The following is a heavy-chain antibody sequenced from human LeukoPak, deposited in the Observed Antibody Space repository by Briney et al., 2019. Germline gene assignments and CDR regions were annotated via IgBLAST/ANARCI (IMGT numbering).Heavy chain of an antibody. V-gene: IGHV4-61*05. D-gene: IGHD1-26*01. J-gene: IGHJ6*03. CDR2: IYTSGST. Sequence: SETLSLTCTVSGGSISSRSYYWGWIRQPPGKGLEWIGYIYTSGSTNYNPSLKSRVTISVDTSKNQFSLKLSSVTAADTAVYYCASGGSPASYYYYMDVWGKGTTVTVSS. CDR1: GGSISSRSYY. CDR3: ASGGSPASYYYYMDV.